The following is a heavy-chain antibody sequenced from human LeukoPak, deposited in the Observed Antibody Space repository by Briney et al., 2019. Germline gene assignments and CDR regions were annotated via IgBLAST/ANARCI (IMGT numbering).Heavy chain of an antibody. D-gene: IGHD5-24*01. CDR1: GGTFSAYA. Sequence: ASVKVSCKASGGTFSAYAFSWLRQAPGQGLEWMGGIIPLFGTTNYAQKFQGRVTITTDESTSTAYIELSSLTSEDTAVYYCARGPRYGYNSAFDYWGQGTLVTVSS. J-gene: IGHJ4*02. CDR2: IIPLFGTT. V-gene: IGHV1-69*05. CDR3: ARGPRYGYNSAFDY.